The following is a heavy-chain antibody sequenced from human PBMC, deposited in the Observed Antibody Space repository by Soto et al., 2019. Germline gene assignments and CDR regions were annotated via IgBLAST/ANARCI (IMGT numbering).Heavy chain of an antibody. CDR2: IIPIFGTA. CDR1: GGTFSSYA. J-gene: IGHJ4*02. Sequence: QVQLVQSGAEVKKPGSSVKVSCKASGGTFSSYAISWVRQAPGQGLEWMGGIIPIFGTANYAQKFQGRVTITADKSTSTAYMELSSLRSEDTPVYYCARETYYYDSSGPTFDYWGQGTLVTVSS. CDR3: ARETYYYDSSGPTFDY. V-gene: IGHV1-69*06. D-gene: IGHD3-22*01.